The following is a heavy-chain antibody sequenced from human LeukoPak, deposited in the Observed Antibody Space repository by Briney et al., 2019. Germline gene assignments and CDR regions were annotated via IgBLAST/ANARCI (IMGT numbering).Heavy chain of an antibody. J-gene: IGHJ4*02. Sequence: SETLSLTCAVYGGSFSGYYWSWIRQPPGKGLEWIGEINHSGSTNYNPSLKSRVTISVDTSKNQFSLKLSSVTVADTAVYYCARGGWGSYYFRYWGQGTLVTVSS. D-gene: IGHD1-26*01. CDR3: ARGGWGSYYFRY. CDR2: INHSGST. V-gene: IGHV4-34*01. CDR1: GGSFSGYY.